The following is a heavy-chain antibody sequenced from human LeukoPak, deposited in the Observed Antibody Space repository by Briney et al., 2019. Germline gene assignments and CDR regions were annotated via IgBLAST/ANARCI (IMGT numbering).Heavy chain of an antibody. CDR3: AKDGYCSSTSCYAGLLYYYYGMDV. Sequence: PGGSLRLSCAASGFTFSSYGMHWVRQAPGKGLEWVAVISYDGSNKYYADSAKGRFTISRDNSKNTLYLQMNSLRAEDTAVYYCAKDGYCSSTSCYAGLLYYYYGMDVWGQGTTVTVSS. J-gene: IGHJ6*02. V-gene: IGHV3-30*18. D-gene: IGHD2-2*03. CDR2: ISYDGSNK. CDR1: GFTFSSYG.